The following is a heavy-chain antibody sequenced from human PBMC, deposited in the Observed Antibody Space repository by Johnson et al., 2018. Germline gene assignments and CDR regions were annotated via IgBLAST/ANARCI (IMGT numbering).Heavy chain of an antibody. V-gene: IGHV3-30*18. CDR2: ISSAGSNK. Sequence: QVQLVESGGSVVQPGRSLRLSCTASGFTFSSYGMHWVRQAPGKGLEWVASISSAGSNKNYADSVKDRFTISRDNSKNSLFLQMNSLGAEDTAVYYCAKAGYYDSSGYYYYFQHWGQGTLVTVSS. CDR3: AKAGYYDSSGYYYYFQH. D-gene: IGHD3-22*01. CDR1: GFTFSSYG. J-gene: IGHJ1*01.